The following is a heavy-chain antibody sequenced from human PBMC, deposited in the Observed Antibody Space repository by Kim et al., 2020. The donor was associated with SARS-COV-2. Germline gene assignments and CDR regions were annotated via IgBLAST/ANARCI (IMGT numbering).Heavy chain of an antibody. V-gene: IGHV3-74*01. D-gene: IGHD6-19*01. J-gene: IGHJ6*02. CDR2: INSDGSST. Sequence: LSLTCAASGFTFSSYWMHCVRQAPWKGLVWVSRINSDGSSTSYADSVKGRFTISRDNAKNTLYLQMNSLRAEDTAVYYCASGSSGWFGNYYYYYGMDVWGQGTTVTVS. CDR1: GFTFSSYW. CDR3: ASGSSGWFGNYYYYYGMDV.